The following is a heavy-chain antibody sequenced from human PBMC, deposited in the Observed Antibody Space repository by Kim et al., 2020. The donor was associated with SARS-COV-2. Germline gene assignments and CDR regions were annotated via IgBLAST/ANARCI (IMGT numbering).Heavy chain of an antibody. D-gene: IGHD6-13*01. Sequence: SGKGRSTTSSDHSKHTLYLPMNSLRAEDTAVYYCAREPSRIAAAGSFDYWGQGTLVTVSS. CDR3: AREPSRIAAAGSFDY. J-gene: IGHJ4*02. V-gene: IGHV3-30*01.